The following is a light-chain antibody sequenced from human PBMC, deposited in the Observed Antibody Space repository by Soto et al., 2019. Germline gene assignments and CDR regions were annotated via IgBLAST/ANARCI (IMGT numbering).Light chain of an antibody. V-gene: IGKV3-20*01. CDR1: HSVSSSY. Sequence: EIVLXQSPXTLSLSPGERATLSCRASHSVSSSYLAWYQQKPGQAPRLLIYGASSRATGIPDRFSGSGSGTDFTLTISRLEPEDFAVYYCQQYGSSPPITFGQGTRLEIK. CDR3: QQYGSSPPIT. J-gene: IGKJ5*01. CDR2: GAS.